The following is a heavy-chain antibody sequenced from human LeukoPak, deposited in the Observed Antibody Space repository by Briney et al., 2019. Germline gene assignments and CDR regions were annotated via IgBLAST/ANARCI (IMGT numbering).Heavy chain of an antibody. CDR2: IYYSGCT. CDR1: GGSMSSFY. V-gene: IGHV4-59*01. J-gene: IGHJ4*02. CDR3: ARGGWYEDY. Sequence: SETLSLTCTVSGGSMSSFYWSWIRQPPGKGLEWIGYIYYSGCTNYNPSLKSRVTISVDTSKNQFSLMLSSVTTADTAVYYCARGGWYEDYWGQGTLVTVSS. D-gene: IGHD6-19*01.